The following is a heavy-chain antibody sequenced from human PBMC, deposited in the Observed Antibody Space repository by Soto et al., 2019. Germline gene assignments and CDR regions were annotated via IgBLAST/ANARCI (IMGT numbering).Heavy chain of an antibody. CDR3: VLGWSGYSYGLFDP. D-gene: IGHD5-18*01. V-gene: IGHV4-39*01. Sequence: KPSETLSLTCTVSGGSISSSSYYWGWIRQPPGKGLEWIGSIYYSGSTYYNPSLKSRVTISVDTSKNQFSLKLSSVTAADTAVYYCVLGWSGYSYGLFDPWGQGTLVTVSS. J-gene: IGHJ5*02. CDR2: IYYSGST. CDR1: GGSISSSSYY.